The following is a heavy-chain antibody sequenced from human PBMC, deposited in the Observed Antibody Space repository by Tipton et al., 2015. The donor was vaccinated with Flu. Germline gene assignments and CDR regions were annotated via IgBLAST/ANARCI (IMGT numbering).Heavy chain of an antibody. Sequence: TLSLTCTISGGSMRNYCLSWIRQPAGKGLEWIGRIYNGGNINYNPSLKSRVTISVDTSKNQFSLKLSSVTAADTAVYYCARDSGSLSYYCHYYMVVWGKGTTVTVSS. V-gene: IGHV4-4*07. CDR3: ARDSGSLSYYCHYYMVV. J-gene: IGHJ6*03. CDR1: GGSMRNYC. CDR2: IYNGGNI.